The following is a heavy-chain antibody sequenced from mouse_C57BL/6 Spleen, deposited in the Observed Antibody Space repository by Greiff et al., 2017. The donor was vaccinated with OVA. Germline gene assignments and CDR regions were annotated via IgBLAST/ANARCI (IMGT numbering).Heavy chain of an antibody. J-gene: IGHJ4*01. CDR1: GYTFTDYY. CDR2: INPNNGGT. V-gene: IGHV1-26*01. Sequence: VQLQQSGPELVKPGASVKISCKASGYTFTDYYMNWVKQSHGKSLEWIGDINPNNGGTSYNQKFKGKATLTVDKSSSTAYMELSSLTSEDSAVYYCARGAEDYAMDYWGQGTSVTVSS. CDR3: ARGAEDYAMDY.